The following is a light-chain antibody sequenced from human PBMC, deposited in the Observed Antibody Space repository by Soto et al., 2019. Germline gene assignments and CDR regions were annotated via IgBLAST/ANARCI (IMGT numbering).Light chain of an antibody. Sequence: QSVLTQPPSMSGAPGQSVTISCSGSGANIGAGFDVHWYQQLPGTAPKLLIYSNNNRPSGVPDRFSGSKSGTSASLAIAGLQAEDEADYYCQSYDSYLTWVFGGGTKVTVL. CDR2: SNN. J-gene: IGLJ3*02. CDR3: QSYDSYLTWV. V-gene: IGLV1-40*01. CDR1: GANIGAGFD.